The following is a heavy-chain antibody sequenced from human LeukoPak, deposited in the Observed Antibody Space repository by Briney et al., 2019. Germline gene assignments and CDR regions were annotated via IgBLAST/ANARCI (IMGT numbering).Heavy chain of an antibody. CDR1: GFTFSSYG. CDR2: IWYDGSKK. Sequence: GGSLRLSCAASGFTFSSYGMHWVRQAPGKGLEWVAVIWYDGSKKYRADSVKGRFTISRDNSKNTLYLQMNSLRAEDTAVYYCAKGGGNSGKDAFDIWGQGTMVTVSS. CDR3: AKGGGNSGKDAFDI. J-gene: IGHJ3*02. V-gene: IGHV3-33*06. D-gene: IGHD4-23*01.